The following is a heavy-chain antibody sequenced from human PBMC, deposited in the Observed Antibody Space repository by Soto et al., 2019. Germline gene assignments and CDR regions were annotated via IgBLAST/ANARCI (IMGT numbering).Heavy chain of an antibody. CDR3: ARGIRLWLRRINNGYSG. V-gene: IGHV1-69*12. D-gene: IGHD5-12*01. CDR2: IIPMYGTA. Sequence: QVQLVQSGAEVKKPESSVKVSCKAPGGTFSTYAISWVRQAPGQGLEWMGGIIPMYGTANYAQRFQDRVTITADESTNTVDMEVRCLRSEDTAVYFCARGIRLWLRRINNGYSGWGQGPLVTVSA. CDR1: GGTFSTYA. J-gene: IGHJ4*02.